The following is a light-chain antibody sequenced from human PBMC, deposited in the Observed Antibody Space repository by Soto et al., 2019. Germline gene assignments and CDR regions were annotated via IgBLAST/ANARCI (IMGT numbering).Light chain of an antibody. CDR1: QSVSNN. CDR3: QQNSNWPPWT. Sequence: EIVMTQSPATLSVSPGERATLSCRASQSVSNNLAWYQQKPGQAPRLLIYGASTRATGIPVRFSGSGSGTAFTLTISSLQSEDFAVYYCQQNSNWPPWTFGQGTKVEIK. V-gene: IGKV3-15*01. J-gene: IGKJ1*01. CDR2: GAS.